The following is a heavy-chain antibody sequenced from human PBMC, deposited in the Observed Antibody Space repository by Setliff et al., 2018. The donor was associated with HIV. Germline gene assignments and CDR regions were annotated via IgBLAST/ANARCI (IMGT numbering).Heavy chain of an antibody. V-gene: IGHV3-9*01. CDR3: AKDIYGGHFYYFDY. CDR1: GFTFSSYS. CDR2: ISWNSGSI. D-gene: IGHD4-17*01. Sequence: GGSLRLSCAASGFTFSSYSMNWVRQAPGKGLEWVSGISWNSGSIGYADSVKGRFTISRDNSKNSLYLQMNNLRGEDTALYYCAKDIYGGHFYYFDYWGQGTLVTVSS. J-gene: IGHJ4*02.